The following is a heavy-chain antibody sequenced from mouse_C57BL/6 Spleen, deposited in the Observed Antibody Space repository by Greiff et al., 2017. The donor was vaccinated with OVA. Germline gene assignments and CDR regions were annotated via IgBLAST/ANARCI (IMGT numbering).Heavy chain of an antibody. CDR2: IHPNSGST. V-gene: IGHV1-64*01. Sequence: QVQLQPPGAELVKPGASVKLSCKASGYPFPVYWMHWVKPSPGQGLEWIGLIHPNSGSTNYNETFKSKATLTVDNSSSTAYMQLSSLTSEDAAVYYGASDYGSGYLDDWGKGTTLTVSS. CDR1: GYPFPVYW. CDR3: ASDYGSGYLDD. D-gene: IGHD1-1*01. J-gene: IGHJ2*01.